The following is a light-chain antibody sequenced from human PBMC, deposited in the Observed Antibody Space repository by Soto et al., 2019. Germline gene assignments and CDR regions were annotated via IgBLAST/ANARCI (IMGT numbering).Light chain of an antibody. CDR3: SAYTTTSTLI. CDR1: SSDVGGYDY. J-gene: IGLJ1*01. Sequence: QSALTQPASVSGSPGQSVTISCTGTSSDVGGYDYVSWYQQHPGTAPKLILYEVNNRPSGASNRFSGSKSGNTASLIISGLQTEDEADYYCSAYTTTSTLIFGTGTKVTVL. V-gene: IGLV2-14*01. CDR2: EVN.